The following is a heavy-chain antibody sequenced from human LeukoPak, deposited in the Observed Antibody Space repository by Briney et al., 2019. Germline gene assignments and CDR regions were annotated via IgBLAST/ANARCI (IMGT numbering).Heavy chain of an antibody. CDR1: GFTFSSYS. CDR2: ISSSSSYI. CDR3: ARGFTYYDSWSGSLGAFDI. V-gene: IGHV3-21*01. D-gene: IGHD3-3*01. Sequence: GGSLRLSCAASGFTFSSYSMNWVRQAPGKGLEWVSSISSSSSYIYYADSVKGRFTISRDNAKNSLYLQMNSLRAEDTAVYYCARGFTYYDSWSGSLGAFDIWGQGTMVTVSS. J-gene: IGHJ3*02.